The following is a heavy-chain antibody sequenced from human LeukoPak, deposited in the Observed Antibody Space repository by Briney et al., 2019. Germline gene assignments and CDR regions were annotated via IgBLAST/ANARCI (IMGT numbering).Heavy chain of an antibody. J-gene: IGHJ4*02. CDR1: GGSFSGYY. CDR2: INHSGST. CDR3: ARRHYYDSSGDFDY. Sequence: PSETLSLTCAVYGGSFSGYYWSWIRQPPGKGLEWIGEINHSGSTNYNPSLKSRVTISVDTSKNQFSLKLSSVTAADTAVYYCARRHYYDSSGDFDYWGQGTLVTVSS. V-gene: IGHV4-34*01. D-gene: IGHD3-22*01.